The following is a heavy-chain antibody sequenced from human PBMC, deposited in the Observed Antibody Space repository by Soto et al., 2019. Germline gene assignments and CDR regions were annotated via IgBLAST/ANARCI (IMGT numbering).Heavy chain of an antibody. Sequence: QVRLQESGPGLVKPSETLSLTGTVSGGSISSYYWSWIRQPPGRGLEWIGDIYYSGNTNSNPSLKSRVTISVGTSRSQFSLELKSVTAADTAVYYCARALSYHDVLTGRGWVFYFDYWGQGALVTVSS. CDR3: ARALSYHDVLTGRGWVFYFDY. J-gene: IGHJ4*02. D-gene: IGHD3-9*01. CDR2: IYYSGNT. CDR1: GGSISSYY. V-gene: IGHV4-59*01.